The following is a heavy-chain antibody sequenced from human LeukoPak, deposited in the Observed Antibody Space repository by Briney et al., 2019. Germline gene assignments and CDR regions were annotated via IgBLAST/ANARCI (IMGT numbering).Heavy chain of an antibody. CDR3: ARLYGGYSTRDY. Sequence: SETLSLTCAVYGGSFSGYYWSWIRQPPGKGLEWIGEINHSRSTNYNPSLKSRVTISVDTSKNQFSLKLSSVTAADTAVYYCARLYGGYSTRDYWGQGTLVTVSS. CDR1: GGSFSGYY. CDR2: INHSRST. D-gene: IGHD5-12*01. J-gene: IGHJ4*02. V-gene: IGHV4-34*01.